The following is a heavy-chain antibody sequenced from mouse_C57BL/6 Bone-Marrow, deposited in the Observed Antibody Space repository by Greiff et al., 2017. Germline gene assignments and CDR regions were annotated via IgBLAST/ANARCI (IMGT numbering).Heavy chain of an antibody. Sequence: VQLQESGAELARPGASVKLSCKASGYTFTSYGISWVKQRTGQGLEWIGEIYPRRGNTYYNEKFKGKATLTADKSSSTAYMELRSLTSDDSAVYFCARELAYDVYYLAYWGQGTLVTVSA. D-gene: IGHD2-3*01. V-gene: IGHV1-81*01. J-gene: IGHJ3*01. CDR2: IYPRRGNT. CDR3: ARELAYDVYYLAY. CDR1: GYTFTSYG.